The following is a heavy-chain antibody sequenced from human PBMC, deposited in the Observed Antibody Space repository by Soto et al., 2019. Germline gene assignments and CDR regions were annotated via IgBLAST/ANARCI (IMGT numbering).Heavy chain of an antibody. CDR2: IYYSGST. V-gene: IGHV4-39*01. CDR3: ARQKLWPPFDY. J-gene: IGHJ4*02. Sequence: SETLSLTCTVSGGSISSSSYYWGWIRQPPGKGLEWIGSIYYSGSTYYNPSLKSRVTISVDTSKNQFSLKLSSVTAADTAVYYCARQKLWPPFDYWGQGTLVTVSS. CDR1: GGSISSSSYY. D-gene: IGHD5-18*01.